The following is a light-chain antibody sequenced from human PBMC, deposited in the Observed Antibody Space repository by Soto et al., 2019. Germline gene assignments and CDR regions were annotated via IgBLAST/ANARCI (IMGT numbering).Light chain of an antibody. CDR3: QQRNNWPPT. V-gene: IGKV3-11*01. J-gene: IGKJ4*01. CDR1: QSVSNY. Sequence: EIVLTQAPTTLSLSRVESATRSCWATQSVSNYLAWYHQNPRQAPVLLTYDASTRATGIPARFSGSRSGTDFTRTISSLEPEDFAAHYCQQRNNWPPTVGGGSKA. CDR2: DAS.